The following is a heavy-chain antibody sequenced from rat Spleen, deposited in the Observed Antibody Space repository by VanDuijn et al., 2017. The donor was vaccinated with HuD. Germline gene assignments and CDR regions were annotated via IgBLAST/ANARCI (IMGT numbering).Heavy chain of an antibody. CDR2: ISYDGNRI. Sequence: EVQLVESGGGLVQPGRSLKLSCSASGFIFRDYTMAWVRQAPTKGLEWVAIISYDGNRIYYRDSVKGRFTISRENAKSTLHLQMDSLRSEDTATYYCVRQWDYWGQGVMVTVSS. CDR3: VRQWDY. CDR1: GFIFRDYT. V-gene: IGHV5-7*01. J-gene: IGHJ2*01.